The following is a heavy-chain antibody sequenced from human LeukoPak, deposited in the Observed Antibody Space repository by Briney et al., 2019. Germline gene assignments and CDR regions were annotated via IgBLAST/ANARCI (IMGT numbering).Heavy chain of an antibody. J-gene: IGHJ3*02. D-gene: IGHD4-23*01. Sequence: GGSLRLSCSASGFTVSSNYMSWVRPAPGNGLGWGSVFYSGGSRYNATPVKGRLTIYRDNSKNTLYFQMNSLRAADTAVYYCARGTFYGGNSPFAFDIWGQGTMVTVSS. V-gene: IGHV3-53*01. CDR2: FYSGGSR. CDR1: GFTVSSNY. CDR3: ARGTFYGGNSPFAFDI.